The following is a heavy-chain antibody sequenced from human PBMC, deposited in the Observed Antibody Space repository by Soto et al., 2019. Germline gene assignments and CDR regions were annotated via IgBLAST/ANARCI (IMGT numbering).Heavy chain of an antibody. Sequence: EEQLVESGGGLVQPGGSLRLSCAVSGFTFRRYWMNWVRQAPGKGLEWVAHTNQDGTEKYYMDSVKGRFTIFRDNAKNSLSLQMNSLRAEDTAVYYCSGGVGDAVWGQGTLVTVSS. J-gene: IGHJ4*02. D-gene: IGHD1-26*01. V-gene: IGHV3-7*04. CDR2: TNQDGTEK. CDR1: GFTFRRYW. CDR3: SGGVGDAV.